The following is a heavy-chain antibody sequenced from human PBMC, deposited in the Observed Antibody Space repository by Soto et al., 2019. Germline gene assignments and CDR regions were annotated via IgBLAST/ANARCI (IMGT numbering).Heavy chain of an antibody. Sequence: GGSLRLSCAASGFTFSSYAMSWVRQAPGKGLEWVSAISGSGGSTYYADSVKGRFTISRDNSKNTLYLQMNSLRAEDTAVYYCAKGRSKWELLDWFDPWGQGTLVTVSS. CDR2: ISGSGGST. J-gene: IGHJ5*02. D-gene: IGHD1-26*01. CDR1: GFTFSSYA. V-gene: IGHV3-23*01. CDR3: AKGRSKWELLDWFDP.